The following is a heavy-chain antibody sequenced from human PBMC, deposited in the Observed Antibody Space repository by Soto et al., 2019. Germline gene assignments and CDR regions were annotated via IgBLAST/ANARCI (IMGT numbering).Heavy chain of an antibody. J-gene: IGHJ6*03. CDR2: INSDGSST. CDR3: ARARIAAAGTDPATGSWYYYYMDV. V-gene: IGHV3-74*01. CDR1: GFTFSSYW. Sequence: EVQLVESGGGLVQPGGSLRLSCAASGFTFSSYWMHWVRQAPGKGLVWVSRINSDGSSTSYADSVKGRFTISRDNAKNTLYLQMNSLRAEDTAVYYCARARIAAAGTDPATGSWYYYYMDVWGKGTTVTVSS. D-gene: IGHD6-13*01.